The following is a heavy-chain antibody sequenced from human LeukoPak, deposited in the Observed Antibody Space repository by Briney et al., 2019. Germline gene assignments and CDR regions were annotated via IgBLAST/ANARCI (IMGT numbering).Heavy chain of an antibody. V-gene: IGHV6-1*01. Sequence: SQTLSLTCSISGDSVYRNSAAWNWIGQCPSRGLEWLRRTYYRCKWYTDYAVSVKSRITINADTSKNQFSLQRNSVTPEDTAVYYCARDSGSGSNRVFDIWGQGTMVTVSS. CDR2: TYYRCKWYT. CDR3: ARDSGSGSNRVFDI. J-gene: IGHJ3*02. D-gene: IGHD3-10*01. CDR1: GDSVYRNSAA.